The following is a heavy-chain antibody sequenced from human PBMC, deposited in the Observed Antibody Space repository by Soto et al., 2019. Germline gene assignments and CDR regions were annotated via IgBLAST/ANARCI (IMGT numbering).Heavy chain of an antibody. D-gene: IGHD2-15*01. CDR3: ATLPPRIVVVKTEIPT. CDR1: GTSISSTFW. V-gene: IGHV4-4*02. J-gene: IGHJ5*02. Sequence: QVQLRESGPGMVRPSGTLSLTCAVSGTSISSTFWWTWVRQPPGKGLEWIGEVYHSGSTKYNPSLKSRGTISVDKSQNQFSLELRAVTAADTAVYYCATLPPRIVVVKTEIPTWGQGTLVTVSS. CDR2: VYHSGST.